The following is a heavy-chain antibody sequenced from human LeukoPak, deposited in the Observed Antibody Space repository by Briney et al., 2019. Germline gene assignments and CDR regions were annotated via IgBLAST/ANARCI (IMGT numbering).Heavy chain of an antibody. V-gene: IGHV3-48*04. CDR1: GFTFSSYS. J-gene: IGHJ4*02. CDR3: ARRYCSSTSCKKGYYFDY. Sequence: GGSLRLSCAASGFTFSSYSMNWVRQAPGKGLEWVSYISSSSSTIYYADSVKGRFTISRDNAKNSLYLQMNSLRAEDTAVYYCARRYCSSTSCKKGYYFDYWGQGTLVTVSS. CDR2: ISSSSSTI. D-gene: IGHD2-2*01.